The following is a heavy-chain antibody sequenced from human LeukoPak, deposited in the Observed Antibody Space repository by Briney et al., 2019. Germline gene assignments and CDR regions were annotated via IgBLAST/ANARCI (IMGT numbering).Heavy chain of an antibody. J-gene: IGHJ6*03. CDR1: GFTFDDYA. V-gene: IGHV3-9*01. CDR3: AKAGAAGDYYYYYMDV. CDR2: ISWNSGSI. Sequence: GGSLRLSCAASGFTFDDYAMHWVRQAPGKGLERVSGISWNSGSIGYADSVKGRFTISRDNAKNSLYLQMNSLRAEDTALYYCAKAGAAGDYYYYYMDVWGKGTTVTVSS. D-gene: IGHD6-13*01.